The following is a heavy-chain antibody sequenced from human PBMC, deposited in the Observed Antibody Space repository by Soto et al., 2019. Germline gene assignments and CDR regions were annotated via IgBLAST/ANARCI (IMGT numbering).Heavy chain of an antibody. D-gene: IGHD6-19*01. CDR2: IYYSGST. Sequence: PSETLSLTCTVSGCSLSSYYLSWIRQPPGKGLEWIGYIYYSGSTNYNPSLKSRVTISVDTSKNQFSLKLSSVTAADTAVYYCARGPTAVAVSAPVGMDVWGQGTTVTVSS. CDR3: ARGPTAVAVSAPVGMDV. V-gene: IGHV4-59*01. J-gene: IGHJ6*02. CDR1: GCSLSSYY.